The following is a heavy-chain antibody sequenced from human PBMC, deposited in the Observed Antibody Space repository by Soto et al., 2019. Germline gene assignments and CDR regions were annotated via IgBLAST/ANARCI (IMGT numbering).Heavy chain of an antibody. Sequence: SVKVSCKASGGTFSSYAISWVRQAPGQGLEWMGGIIPIFGTANYAQKFQGRVTITADESTSTAYMELSSLRSEDTAVYYCASNQPDYVWGSYRSWGMDVWGQGTTVTVSS. CDR3: ASNQPDYVWGSYRSWGMDV. CDR1: GGTFSSYA. J-gene: IGHJ6*02. CDR2: IIPIFGTA. V-gene: IGHV1-69*13. D-gene: IGHD3-16*02.